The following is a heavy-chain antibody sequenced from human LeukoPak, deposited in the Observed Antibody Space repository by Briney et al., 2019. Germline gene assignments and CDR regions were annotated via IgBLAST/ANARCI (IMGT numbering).Heavy chain of an antibody. J-gene: IGHJ4*02. CDR1: GGTFSSYA. CDR2: ITPIFGTA. D-gene: IGHD2-2*01. V-gene: IGHV1-69*13. Sequence: ASVKVSCKGSGGTFSSYAISWGRQTPGEGGGWGGGITPIFGTANYAQKFPGRVTITAVESTSTAYMELSSLRSEDTAVYYCARTLYCSSTSCYSRGYYDLWGQGTLVTVSS. CDR3: ARTLYCSSTSCYSRGYYDL.